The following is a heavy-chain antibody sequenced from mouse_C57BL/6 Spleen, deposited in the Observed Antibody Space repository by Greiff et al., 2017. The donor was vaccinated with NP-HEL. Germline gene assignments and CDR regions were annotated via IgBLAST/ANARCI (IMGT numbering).Heavy chain of an antibody. Sequence: VQLQQSGAELAKPGASVKLSCKASGYTFTSYWMHWVKQRPGQGLEWIGYINPSSGYTKYNQKFKDKATLTADKSSSTAYMQLSSLTYEDSAVYYCARQNYGSSYYFDYWGQSTTLTVSS. CDR2: INPSSGYT. D-gene: IGHD1-1*01. V-gene: IGHV1-7*01. J-gene: IGHJ2*01. CDR1: GYTFTSYW. CDR3: ARQNYGSSYYFDY.